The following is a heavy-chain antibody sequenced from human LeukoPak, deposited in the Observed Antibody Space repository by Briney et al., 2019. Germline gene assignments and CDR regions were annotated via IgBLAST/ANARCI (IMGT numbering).Heavy chain of an antibody. CDR1: GFIFSNFA. V-gene: IGHV3-23*01. D-gene: IGHD6-13*01. CDR3: ARGINGSSWSLYYFDY. CDR2: ISSNGGRT. J-gene: IGHJ4*02. Sequence: GGSLILSCRTSGFIFSNFAMNWVRQAPGKGLEWVSTISSNGGRTYYANSVKRRFSVSRDNSKNTLYLQMNSLRAEDTAVYYCARGINGSSWSLYYFDYWGQGTLVTVSS.